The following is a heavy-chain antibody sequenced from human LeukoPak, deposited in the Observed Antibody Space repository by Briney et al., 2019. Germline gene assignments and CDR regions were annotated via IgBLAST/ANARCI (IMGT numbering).Heavy chain of an antibody. Sequence: PGGSLRLSCAASGFTFSSYWMSWVRQAPGKGLEWVANIKQDGSEKYYVDSVKGRFTISRDNAKNSLYLQMNGLRAEDTAVYYCAKTVWFGELFPFDYWGQGTLVTVSS. J-gene: IGHJ4*02. CDR2: IKQDGSEK. D-gene: IGHD3-10*01. CDR3: AKTVWFGELFPFDY. CDR1: GFTFSSYW. V-gene: IGHV3-7*01.